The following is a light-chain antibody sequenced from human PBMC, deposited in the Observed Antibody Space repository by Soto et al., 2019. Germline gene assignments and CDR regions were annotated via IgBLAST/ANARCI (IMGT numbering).Light chain of an antibody. CDR3: QSYDGTLSGSYV. V-gene: IGLV1-40*01. J-gene: IGLJ1*01. Sequence: QSVLTQPPSVSGAPGQRVTISCTGSSSNIGAGYDVHWYQQLPGTAPKLVMYGTTNRPSGVPDRFSGSKSGTSASLAITGLQAEDEADYYFQSYDGTLSGSYVFGIATKLTVL. CDR1: SSNIGAGYD. CDR2: GTT.